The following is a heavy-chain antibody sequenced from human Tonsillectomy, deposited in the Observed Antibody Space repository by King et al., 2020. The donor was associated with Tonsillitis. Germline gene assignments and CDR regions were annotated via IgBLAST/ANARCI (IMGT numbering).Heavy chain of an antibody. D-gene: IGHD7-27*01. CDR2: IYYSGSA. Sequence: MQLQESGPGLVKPSETLSLTCSVSGGSISTYYWSWIRQPPGKGLEWMGDIYYSGSANYNSSLKSRVTISGDTSKNQLSLKLSSVTAADTAVYFCARVSHVGTLDYWGQGNPVTVSS. V-gene: IGHV4-59*01. CDR3: ARVSHVGTLDY. J-gene: IGHJ4*02. CDR1: GGSISTYY.